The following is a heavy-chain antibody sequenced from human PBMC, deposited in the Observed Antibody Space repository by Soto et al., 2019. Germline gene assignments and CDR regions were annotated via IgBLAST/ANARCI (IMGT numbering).Heavy chain of an antibody. V-gene: IGHV1-69*13. CDR3: ARGIVGATTSEPYDY. J-gene: IGHJ4*02. D-gene: IGHD1-26*01. Sequence: SVKVSCKASGGTFSSYAISWGRQAPGQGLEWMGGIIPIFGTANYAQKFQGRVTITADESTSTAYMELSSPRSEDTAVYYCARGIVGATTSEPYDYWGQGTLVTVSS. CDR1: GGTFSSYA. CDR2: IIPIFGTA.